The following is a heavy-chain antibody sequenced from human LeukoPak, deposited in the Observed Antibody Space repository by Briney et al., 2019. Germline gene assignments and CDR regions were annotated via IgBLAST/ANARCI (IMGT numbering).Heavy chain of an antibody. Sequence: ASVKVSCKASGYTFNTNGLNWVRQAPGQGLEWMGWINANTGSTNYAQIFQGRVTMTTDTSTSTAYMELTSLTSDDTAIYYCARDAFQGSSWSNWFDSWGQGTLVIVSS. D-gene: IGHD6-13*01. CDR2: INANTGST. J-gene: IGHJ5*01. V-gene: IGHV1-18*01. CDR3: ARDAFQGSSWSNWFDS. CDR1: GYTFNTNG.